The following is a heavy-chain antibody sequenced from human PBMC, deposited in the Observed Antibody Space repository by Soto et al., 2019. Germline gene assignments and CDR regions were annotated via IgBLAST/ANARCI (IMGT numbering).Heavy chain of an antibody. Sequence: SQDLSLTCTVSGGSIIRYYRSWIRQPPGKGLEWIGYIYYSGSTNYNPSLKSRVTISVDTSKNQFSLKLSSVTAADTAVYYCARRYSSAFDIWGQGTMVT. D-gene: IGHD6-13*01. CDR1: GGSIIRYY. V-gene: IGHV4-59*08. CDR2: IYYSGST. CDR3: ARRYSSAFDI. J-gene: IGHJ3*02.